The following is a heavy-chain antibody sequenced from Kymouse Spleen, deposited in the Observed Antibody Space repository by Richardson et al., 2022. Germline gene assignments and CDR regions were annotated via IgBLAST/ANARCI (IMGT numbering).Heavy chain of an antibody. CDR2: IYYSGST. CDR3: ARDGSGWYDYYYYGMDV. J-gene: IGHJ6*02. D-gene: IGHD6-19*01. Sequence: QVQLQESGPGLVKPSETLSLTCTVSGGSVSSGSYYWSWIRQPPGKGLEWIGYIYYSGSTNYNPSLKSRVTISVDTSKNQFSLKLSSVTAADTAVYYCARDGSGWYDYYYYGMDVWGQGTTVTVSS. CDR1: GGSVSSGSYY. V-gene: IGHV4-61*01.